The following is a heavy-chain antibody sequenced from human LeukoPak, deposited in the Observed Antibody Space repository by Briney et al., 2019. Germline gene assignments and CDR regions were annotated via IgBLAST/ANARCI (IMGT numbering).Heavy chain of an antibody. CDR1: GFIFSSYA. Sequence: GGSLRLSCAASGFIFSSYAMSWVRQAPGKGLEWVSGISGSGASTYYADSVKGRFTISRDNSKNTLYLQMNSLRAEDTAVYYCASIAAAGRGDWGQGTLVTVPS. V-gene: IGHV3-23*01. CDR3: ASIAAAGRGD. CDR2: ISGSGAST. D-gene: IGHD6-13*01. J-gene: IGHJ4*02.